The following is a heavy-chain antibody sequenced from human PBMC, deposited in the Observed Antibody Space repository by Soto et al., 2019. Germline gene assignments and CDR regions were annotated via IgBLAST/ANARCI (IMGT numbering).Heavy chain of an antibody. CDR1: GYTFTSYA. D-gene: IGHD3-22*01. V-gene: IGHV1-3*01. CDR3: ARVKYYYDSSGYLNWFDP. Sequence: ASVKVSCKASGYTFTSYAMHWVRQAPGQRLEWMGWINAGNGNTKYSQKFQGRVTTTRDTSASTAYMELSSLRSEDTAVYYCARVKYYYDSSGYLNWFDPWGQGTLVTVSS. J-gene: IGHJ5*02. CDR2: INAGNGNT.